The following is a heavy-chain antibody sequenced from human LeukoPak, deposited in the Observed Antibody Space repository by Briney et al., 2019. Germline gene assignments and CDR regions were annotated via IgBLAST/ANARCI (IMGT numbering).Heavy chain of an antibody. V-gene: IGHV4-59*01. CDR2: IYYTGST. CDR3: ARHQRGNSDAFDI. Sequence: PSETLSLTCTVPGGSISTYYWSWIRQPPGKGLEWIGYIYYTGSTNYNPSLKSRVTISVDTSKNQFSLKLSSVTAADTAVYYCARHQRGNSDAFDIWGQGTMVTVSS. CDR1: GGSISTYY. D-gene: IGHD4-23*01. J-gene: IGHJ3*02.